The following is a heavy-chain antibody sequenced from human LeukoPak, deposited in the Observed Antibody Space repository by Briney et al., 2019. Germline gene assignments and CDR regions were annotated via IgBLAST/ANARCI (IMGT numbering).Heavy chain of an antibody. CDR2: ISTSGGST. D-gene: IGHD3-16*01. V-gene: IGHV3-23*01. CDR3: ARGSSQLAY. J-gene: IGHJ4*02. Sequence: GGSLRLSCTASGFTFSSNAMTWVRQAPGKGLEWVSSISTSGGSTYYADSVKGRFTISRDNSKSTLFLQMNSLRGDDTAVYYCARGSSQLAYWGQGTLVTASS. CDR1: GFTFSSNA.